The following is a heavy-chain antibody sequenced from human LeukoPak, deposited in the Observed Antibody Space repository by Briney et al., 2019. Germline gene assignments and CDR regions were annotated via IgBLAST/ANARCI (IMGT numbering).Heavy chain of an antibody. D-gene: IGHD2-15*01. Sequence: SETLSLTCTVSSGSMSNYYWSWIRQPAGKGLEFIGRIHTSGNTNYNPSLKSRVTMSVDTSNNQFSLRLSSVTAADTAVYYCAREGGSGGSCYPYWGQGTLVTVSS. V-gene: IGHV4-4*07. CDR3: AREGGSGGSCYPY. J-gene: IGHJ4*02. CDR2: IHTSGNT. CDR1: SGSMSNYY.